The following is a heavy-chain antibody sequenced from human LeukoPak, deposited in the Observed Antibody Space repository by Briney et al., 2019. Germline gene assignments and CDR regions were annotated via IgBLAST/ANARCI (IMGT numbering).Heavy chain of an antibody. Sequence: SETLSLTCAVYGGSFSGYYWSWIRQPPGKGLEWIGEINHSGSTNYNPSLKSRVTISVDTSKNQFSLKLSSVIAADTAVYYCARGSRLVPDYWGQGTLVTVSS. V-gene: IGHV4-34*01. CDR2: INHSGST. J-gene: IGHJ4*02. CDR3: ARGSRLVPDY. CDR1: GGSFSGYY. D-gene: IGHD3-9*01.